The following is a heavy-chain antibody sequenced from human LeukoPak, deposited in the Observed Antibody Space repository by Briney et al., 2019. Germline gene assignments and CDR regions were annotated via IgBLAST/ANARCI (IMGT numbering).Heavy chain of an antibody. V-gene: IGHV4-59*01. Sequence: SETLSLTCTVSGGSIRNYSWNWIRQSPGKGLEWIANIHDSGSTNYNPSFKRRVTISVDTSKNQFSLKVTSVTAADTAVYYCARSYDFWNGYHDSWGQGTRVTVSS. CDR1: GGSIRNYS. CDR2: IHDSGST. CDR3: ARSYDFWNGYHDS. D-gene: IGHD3-3*01. J-gene: IGHJ4*02.